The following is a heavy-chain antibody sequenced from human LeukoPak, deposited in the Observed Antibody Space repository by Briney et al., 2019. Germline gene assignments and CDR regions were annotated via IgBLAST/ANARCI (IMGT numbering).Heavy chain of an antibody. J-gene: IGHJ4*02. Sequence: GGSLRLSCAASGFTFSSYEMNWVRQAPGKGLEWVPYISSSGSTIYYADSVKGRFTISRDNAKNSLYLQMNSLRAEDTAVYYCARRSGIAVAGAFDYRGQGTLVTVSS. CDR2: ISSSGSTI. D-gene: IGHD6-19*01. CDR1: GFTFSSYE. V-gene: IGHV3-48*03. CDR3: ARRSGIAVAGAFDY.